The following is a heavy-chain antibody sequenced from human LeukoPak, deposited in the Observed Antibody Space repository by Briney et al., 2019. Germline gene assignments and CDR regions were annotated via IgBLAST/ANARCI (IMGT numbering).Heavy chain of an antibody. CDR2: IYYSWST. Sequence: SETLSLTCTVSGDSISSYYWSWIRRPPGKGLEWIGYIYYSWSTNYNPSLKSRVTISVDTSKNQFSLKLSSVTAADTAVYYCARHGGAKGIAVAGRNYYYGMDVWGQGTTVTVSS. D-gene: IGHD6-19*01. V-gene: IGHV4-59*08. CDR1: GDSISSYY. J-gene: IGHJ6*02. CDR3: ARHGGAKGIAVAGRNYYYGMDV.